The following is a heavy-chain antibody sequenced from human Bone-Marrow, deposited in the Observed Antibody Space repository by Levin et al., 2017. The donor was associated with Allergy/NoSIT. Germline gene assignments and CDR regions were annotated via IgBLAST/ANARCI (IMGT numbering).Heavy chain of an antibody. V-gene: IGHV3-30*03. CDR2: VSYDGANY. CDR3: SRGAGSSWSQLDY. D-gene: IGHD6-13*01. Sequence: GESLKISCAGSGFRFSDYATHWVRQAPGKGLEWVGVVSYDGANYFYGDSVKGRFTISRDLSKNMVFLQMSGLRPEDTAVYYCSRGAGSSWSQLDYWGPGTLVTVSS. J-gene: IGHJ4*02. CDR1: GFRFSDYA.